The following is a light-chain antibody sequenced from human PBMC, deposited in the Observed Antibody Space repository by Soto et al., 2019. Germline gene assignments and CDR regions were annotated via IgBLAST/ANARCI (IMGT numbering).Light chain of an antibody. V-gene: IGKV1-39*01. J-gene: IGKJ1*01. Sequence: DIQMTQSPSSLSASVGERVTITCRASQSISSYLNWYQQKPGKAPKLLIYAASSLQSGAPSRFSGSGSGTDFTLTISSLQPEDFATYYCQHSYSTPPWTFGQGTKVEIK. CDR2: AAS. CDR3: QHSYSTPPWT. CDR1: QSISSY.